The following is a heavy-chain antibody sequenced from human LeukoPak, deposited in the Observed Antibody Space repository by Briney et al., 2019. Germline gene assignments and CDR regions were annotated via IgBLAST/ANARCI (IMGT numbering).Heavy chain of an antibody. V-gene: IGHV3-7*01. D-gene: IGHD2-2*02. CDR2: IKQDGSEK. CDR3: ARGGIVVVPAARPFDY. Sequence: GGSLRLSCAASGFTFCSYWMSWVRQAPGKGLEWVANIKQDGSEKYYVDSVKGRFTLSRDNAKNSLYLQMNSLRAEDTAVYYCARGGIVVVPAARPFDYWGQGTLVTVSS. CDR1: GFTFCSYW. J-gene: IGHJ4*02.